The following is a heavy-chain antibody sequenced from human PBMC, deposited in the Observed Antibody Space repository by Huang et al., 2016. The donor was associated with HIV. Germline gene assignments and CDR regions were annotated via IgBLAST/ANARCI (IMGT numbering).Heavy chain of an antibody. CDR3: ARARDLWLRAFDI. CDR1: GGSLNAYY. Sequence: QVQLQLWGAGLWKPSENLSLPCAIHGGSLNAYYWSWIRQPPGKGLDCNGEINDSGSSNYNPSLKSRVTIALDTSKNQFSVKVRSVTAADTAVYFCARARDLWLRAFDIWGQGTMVTVSS. D-gene: IGHD6-19*01. CDR2: INDSGSS. V-gene: IGHV4-34*02. J-gene: IGHJ3*02.